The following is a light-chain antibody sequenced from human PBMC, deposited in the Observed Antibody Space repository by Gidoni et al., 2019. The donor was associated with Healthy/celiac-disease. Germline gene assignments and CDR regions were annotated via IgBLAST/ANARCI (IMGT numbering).Light chain of an antibody. CDR2: KAS. J-gene: IGKJ2*01. V-gene: IGKV1-5*03. CDR1: QSISSW. Sequence: DIQMTQSPSTLSASVGDRVTITCRASQSISSWLAWYQQKPGKAPKLLIYKASSLESGVPSRFSGSGSGTEFTLTISSLQPDDFATYYCQQYNSYSQMYTFXLXTKLEIK. CDR3: QQYNSYSQMYT.